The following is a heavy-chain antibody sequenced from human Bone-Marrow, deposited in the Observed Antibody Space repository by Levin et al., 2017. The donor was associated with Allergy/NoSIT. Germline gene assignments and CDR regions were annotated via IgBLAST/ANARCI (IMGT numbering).Heavy chain of an antibody. CDR1: GFPFITYD. V-gene: IGHV3-23*01. Sequence: PGGSLRLSCAASGFPFITYDMSWVRQTPGKGLDWVSAISASGTGTHYADCVKGRFTISRDNSKSTLYLQMNSLRAEDTAVYYCAKDLLEPGHYLDYWGQGALVTVSS. D-gene: IGHD1-14*01. J-gene: IGHJ4*02. CDR3: AKDLLEPGHYLDY. CDR2: ISASGTGT.